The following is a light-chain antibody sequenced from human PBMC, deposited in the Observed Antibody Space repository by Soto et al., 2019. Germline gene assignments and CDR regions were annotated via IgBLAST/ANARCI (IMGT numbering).Light chain of an antibody. CDR2: AAS. V-gene: IGKV1-27*01. CDR3: QKYNSAPWT. CDR1: QGISSW. Sequence: DIQMTQSPSSVSASVGDRVTITCRASQGISSWLAWYQQKPGKAPKLLIYAASSLQSGLPSRFSGSGSGTDFNLTISSLQPEAVATYYCQKYNSAPWTVGQGTKVEIK. J-gene: IGKJ1*01.